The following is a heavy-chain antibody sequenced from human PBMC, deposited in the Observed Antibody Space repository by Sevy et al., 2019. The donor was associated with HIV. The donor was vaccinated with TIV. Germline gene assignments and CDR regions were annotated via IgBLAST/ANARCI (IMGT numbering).Heavy chain of an antibody. Sequence: GGSLRLSCAASGFTFDDYAMHWVRQAPGKGLEWVSSISWTSGSIGYADSVKGRFTISRDNAKNSLYLQMNSLRAEDTALYYCAKEGCTGGRCYGFDYWGQGTLVTVSS. CDR3: AKEGCTGGRCYGFDY. CDR2: ISWTSGSI. CDR1: GFTFDDYA. V-gene: IGHV3-9*01. J-gene: IGHJ4*02. D-gene: IGHD2-15*01.